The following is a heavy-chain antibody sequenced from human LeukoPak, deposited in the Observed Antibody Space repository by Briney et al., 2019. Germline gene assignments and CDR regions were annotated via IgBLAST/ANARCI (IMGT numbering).Heavy chain of an antibody. J-gene: IGHJ4*02. CDR3: ARHGGLDTAMATTFDY. Sequence: EESLKISCKGSGYSFTSYWIGWVRQMPGKGLEWMGIIYPGDSDTRYSPSFQGQVTISADKSISTAYLQWSSLKASDTAMYYCARHGGLDTAMATTFDYWGQGTLVTVSS. CDR2: IYPGDSDT. CDR1: GYSFTSYW. V-gene: IGHV5-51*01. D-gene: IGHD5-18*01.